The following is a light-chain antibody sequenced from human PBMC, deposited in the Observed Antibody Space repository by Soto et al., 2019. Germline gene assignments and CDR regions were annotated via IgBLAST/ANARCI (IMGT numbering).Light chain of an antibody. Sequence: SYELTQPPSVSVSPGQTARITCSGDALAKRYTCWYQQRSGQAPVLVIYEDTKRPSGIPERFSGSSSGTMATLTISGAQVEDEADYYCYSTDSTADRKGVFGGGTKLTVL. CDR1: ALAKRY. CDR3: YSTDSTADRKGV. J-gene: IGLJ2*01. V-gene: IGLV3-10*01. CDR2: EDT.